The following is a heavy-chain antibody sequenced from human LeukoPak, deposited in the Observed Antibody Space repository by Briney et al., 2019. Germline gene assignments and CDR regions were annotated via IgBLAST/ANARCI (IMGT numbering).Heavy chain of an antibody. D-gene: IGHD1-26*01. CDR2: ISYGGSNK. CDR1: GFTFSSYG. Sequence: GGSLRLSCAASGFTFSSYGMHWVRQAPGKGLEWVAVISYGGSNKYYADSVKGRFTVSRDNSKNTLYLQMNSLRAEDTAVYYCANLRSGGNDAFDIWGQATMVTVSS. V-gene: IGHV3-30*18. J-gene: IGHJ3*02. CDR3: ANLRSGGNDAFDI.